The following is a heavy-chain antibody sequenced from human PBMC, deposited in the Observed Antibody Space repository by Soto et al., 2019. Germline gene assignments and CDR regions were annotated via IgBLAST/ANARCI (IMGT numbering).Heavy chain of an antibody. V-gene: IGHV5-51*01. CDR2: IFPDDSDT. CDR3: FRGGVTSRTFDY. D-gene: IGHD3-16*01. Sequence: LGESLQISCKASGYIIKNYWIGWVRQMPGQGLEWMVIIFPDDSDTRYSPSFQGHVTISVDKSISTAYVQWSSLKASDSAIYYCFRGGVTSRTFDYWGQGALVTVSS. CDR1: GYIIKNYW. J-gene: IGHJ4*02.